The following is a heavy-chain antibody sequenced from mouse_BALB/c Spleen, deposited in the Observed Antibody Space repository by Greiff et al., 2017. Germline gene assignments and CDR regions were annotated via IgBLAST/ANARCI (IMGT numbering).Heavy chain of an antibody. CDR1: SYTFTDYA. CDR2: ISTYYGNT. D-gene: IGHD2-3*01. CDR3: ARYDGYYGAMDY. J-gene: IGHJ4*01. Sequence: QVQLKQSGPELVRPGVSVKISCKGSSYTFTDYAMHWVKQSHAKSLEWIGVISTYYGNTNYNQKFKGKATMTVDKSSSTAYMELARLTSEDSAIYYCARYDGYYGAMDYWGQGTSVTVSS. V-gene: IGHV1-67*01.